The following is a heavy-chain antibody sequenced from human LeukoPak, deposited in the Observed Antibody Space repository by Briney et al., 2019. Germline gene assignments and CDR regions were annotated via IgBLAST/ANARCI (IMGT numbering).Heavy chain of an antibody. V-gene: IGHV3-21*01. CDR2: ISSSSSYI. J-gene: IGHJ4*02. CDR3: ARDLSGSSSWTFDY. D-gene: IGHD6-13*01. Sequence: GSLRLSCAASGFTFSSYSMNWVRQAPGKGLEWVSSISSSSSYIYYADSVKGRFTISRDNAKNSLYLQMNSLRAEDTAVYYCARDLSGSSSWTFDYWGQGTLVTVSS. CDR1: GFTFSSYS.